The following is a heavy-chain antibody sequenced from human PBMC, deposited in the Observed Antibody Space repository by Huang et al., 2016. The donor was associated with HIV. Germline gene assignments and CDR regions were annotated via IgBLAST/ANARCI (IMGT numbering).Heavy chain of an antibody. Sequence: QVQLVESGGGVVQPGRSLRLSCAGSGFTFSSYSLDWVRQAPGKGLGWVALIAYYGNNKYLAGSVNGRFTISRDNSKKTLYLQMNSLRSEDTAVYYCARSVDTSGYHDAFDMWGQGTMVTVS. D-gene: IGHD3-22*01. V-gene: IGHV3-30-3*01. CDR2: IAYYGNNK. J-gene: IGHJ3*02. CDR1: GFTFSSYS. CDR3: ARSVDTSGYHDAFDM.